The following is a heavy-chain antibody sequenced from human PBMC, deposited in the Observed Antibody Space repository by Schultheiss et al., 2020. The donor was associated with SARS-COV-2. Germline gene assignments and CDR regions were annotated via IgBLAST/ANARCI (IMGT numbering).Heavy chain of an antibody. Sequence: SETLSLTCTVSGGSISSGGYYWSWIRQHPGKGLEWIGYIHYSGSTNYNPSLNSRVTISVDTSKNQFSLKLSSVTAADTAVYYCARYSRVDGMDVWGQGTTVTVSS. V-gene: IGHV4-61*08. J-gene: IGHJ6*02. CDR1: GGSISSGGYY. CDR2: IHYSGST. D-gene: IGHD2-15*01. CDR3: ARYSRVDGMDV.